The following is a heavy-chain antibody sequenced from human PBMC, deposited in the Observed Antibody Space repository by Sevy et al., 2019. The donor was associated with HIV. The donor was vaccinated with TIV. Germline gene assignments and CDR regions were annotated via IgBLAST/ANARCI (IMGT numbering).Heavy chain of an antibody. Sequence: GSLRLSCTASGFSFGDYALSWVRQAPGKGLEWVGFIRNKAYNGTTEYAASVKGRFTISRDDSKSVAYLHMKSLRTVDTGIYFCTRSTTTVYWGRGTLVTVSS. V-gene: IGHV3-49*04. CDR2: IRNKAYNGTT. J-gene: IGHJ4*02. CDR1: GFSFGDYA. CDR3: TRSTTTVY. D-gene: IGHD1-1*01.